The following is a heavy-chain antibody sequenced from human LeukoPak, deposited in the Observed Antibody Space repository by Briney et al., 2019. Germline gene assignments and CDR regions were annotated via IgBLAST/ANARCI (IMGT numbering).Heavy chain of an antibody. J-gene: IGHJ4*02. CDR3: AKDPYDILTGPDY. CDR1: GFTFSSYA. V-gene: IGHV3-23*01. Sequence: GGSLRLSCAASGFTFSSYAMSWVRQAPGKGLEWVSAISGSGGSTYYADSVKGRFTIFRDNSKNTLYLQMNSLRAEDTAVYYCAKDPYDILTGPDYWGQGTLVTVSS. CDR2: ISGSGGST. D-gene: IGHD3-9*01.